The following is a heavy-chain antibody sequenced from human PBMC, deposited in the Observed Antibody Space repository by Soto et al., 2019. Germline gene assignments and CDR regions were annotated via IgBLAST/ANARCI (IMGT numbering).Heavy chain of an antibody. CDR2: IYHSGST. CDR1: GGSISNGDYY. Sequence: QVQLQESGPGLVKPSQTLSLTCTVSGGSISNGDYYWGWIRQPPGKGLEWIGNIYHSGSTYYYPSLKSRVIISVDTSKNQFALKLSSVTAPDTAVYYCARYSGSYFHFDYWGQGTLVTVSS. D-gene: IGHD1-26*01. CDR3: ARYSGSYFHFDY. V-gene: IGHV4-30-4*08. J-gene: IGHJ4*02.